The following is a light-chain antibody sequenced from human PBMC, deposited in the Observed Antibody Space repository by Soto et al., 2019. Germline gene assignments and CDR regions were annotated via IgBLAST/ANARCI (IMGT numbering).Light chain of an antibody. J-gene: IGKJ3*01. V-gene: IGKV1-39*01. CDR1: QSISSY. CDR2: AAS. Sequence: DIQMTQSPSSLSASVGDRVTITCRASQSISSYLNWYQQKPGKAPKLLIYAASSLQSAVPTRFSGSGFVTDVTLAISSLQPEYFATYYSQQSYSTPRTIFAPGTKVDIK. CDR3: QQSYSTPRTI.